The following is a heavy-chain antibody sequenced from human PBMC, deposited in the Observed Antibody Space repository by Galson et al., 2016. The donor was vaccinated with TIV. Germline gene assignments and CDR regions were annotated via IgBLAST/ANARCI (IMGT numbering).Heavy chain of an antibody. Sequence: SVKVSCKVSGYSLTEVVMHWVRQAPGKGLEWMGGFDPEVGRTIYAQKLQGRVTMTADTSTDTAFLELGSLSFEDTAVYYCASVAWFPGLSLDNWGQGTLVIVSS. CDR3: ASVAWFPGLSLDN. V-gene: IGHV1-24*01. CDR2: FDPEVGRT. D-gene: IGHD2/OR15-2a*01. CDR1: GYSLTEVV. J-gene: IGHJ4*02.